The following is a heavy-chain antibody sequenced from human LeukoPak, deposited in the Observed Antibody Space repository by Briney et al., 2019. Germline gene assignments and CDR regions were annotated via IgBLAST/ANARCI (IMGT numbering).Heavy chain of an antibody. J-gene: IGHJ4*02. CDR3: ARGVNSGYFDY. V-gene: IGHV4-38-2*02. CDR2: LYYSGST. D-gene: IGHD1-26*01. CDR1: GYSISSGHY. Sequence: PSETLFLTCTVPGYSISSGHYWAWIRQPPGKGLEWIGNLYYSGSTYYNPSLKSRVTISVDTSKNQFSLKLTSVTAADTAVYYCARGVNSGYFDYCGQGTLVTVSS.